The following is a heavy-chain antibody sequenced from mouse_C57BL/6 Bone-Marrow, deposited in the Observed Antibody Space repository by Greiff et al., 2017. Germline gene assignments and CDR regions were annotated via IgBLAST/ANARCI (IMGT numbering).Heavy chain of an antibody. Sequence: QVQLQQSGAELMKPGASVKLSCTATGYTFTGYCIEWVKQRPGHGLEWIGELFPGGGSTNYNAKFQGKATFTADTSSNTAYMQLSSLTTEDSAIEYCAKTYDYDGDYWGQGTTLTVSA. CDR1: GYTFTGYC. V-gene: IGHV1-9*01. D-gene: IGHD2-4*01. J-gene: IGHJ2*01. CDR3: AKTYDYDGDY. CDR2: LFPGGGST.